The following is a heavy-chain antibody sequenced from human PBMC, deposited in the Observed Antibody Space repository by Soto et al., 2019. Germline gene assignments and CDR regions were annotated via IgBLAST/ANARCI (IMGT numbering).Heavy chain of an antibody. CDR2: IESGTTI. CDR3: ARGWRTNTY. Sequence: QVQLVESGGGLVKPGGSLRLSCAASGFTFSDYYMSWIRQAPGKGLEWVSCIESGTTIYYAESVKGRFTLSRDNAKNSLYLQMNSLRAEDTAVYYCARGWRTNTYWGQGTLVTVSS. V-gene: IGHV3-11*01. D-gene: IGHD2-8*01. J-gene: IGHJ4*02. CDR1: GFTFSDYY.